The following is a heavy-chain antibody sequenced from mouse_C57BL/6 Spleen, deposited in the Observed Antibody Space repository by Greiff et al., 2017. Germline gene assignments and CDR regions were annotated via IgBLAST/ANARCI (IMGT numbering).Heavy chain of an antibody. D-gene: IGHD4-1*01. CDR3: TRLTGVLDY. CDR1: GYTFTDYE. CDR2: IDPETGGT. V-gene: IGHV1-15*01. Sequence: QVQLKQSGAELVRPGASVTLSCKASGYTFTDYEMHWVKQTPVHGLEWIGAIDPETGGTAYNQKFKGKAILTADKSSSTAYMELRSLTSEDSAVYYCTRLTGVLDYWGQGTTLTVSS. J-gene: IGHJ2*01.